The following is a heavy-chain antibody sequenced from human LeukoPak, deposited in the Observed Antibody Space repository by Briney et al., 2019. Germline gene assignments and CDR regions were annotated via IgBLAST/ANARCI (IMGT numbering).Heavy chain of an antibody. J-gene: IGHJ4*02. Sequence: SETLSLTCAVYGGSFSGYYWSWIRQPPGKGLEWIGEINHSGSTNYVPSLKSRVTISVDTSKNQFSLKLSSVTAADTAVYYCARWMVGALDYWGQGTLVTVSS. CDR3: ARWMVGALDY. V-gene: IGHV4-34*01. D-gene: IGHD1-26*01. CDR1: GGSFSGYY. CDR2: INHSGST.